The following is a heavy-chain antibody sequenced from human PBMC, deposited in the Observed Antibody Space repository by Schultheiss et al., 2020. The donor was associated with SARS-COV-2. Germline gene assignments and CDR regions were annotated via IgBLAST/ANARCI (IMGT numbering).Heavy chain of an antibody. CDR2: ISSSGSTI. Sequence: GESLKISCAASGFTFSSYAMHWVRQAPGKGLEWVSYISSSGSTIYYADSVKGRFTISRDNSKNTLFLQMSSLRAEDTAVYYCARSLGKVPAAMNDYWGQGTLVTVSS. D-gene: IGHD2-2*01. CDR3: ARSLGKVPAAMNDY. V-gene: IGHV3-48*01. J-gene: IGHJ4*02. CDR1: GFTFSSYA.